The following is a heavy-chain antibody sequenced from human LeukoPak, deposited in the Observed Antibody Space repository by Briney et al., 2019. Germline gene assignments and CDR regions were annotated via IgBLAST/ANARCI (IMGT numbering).Heavy chain of an antibody. CDR2: INPSGGST. V-gene: IGHV1-46*03. D-gene: IGHD2-8*01. CDR1: GYTVTSYY. CDR3: ARSNGVGSDFDY. Sequence: ASVKVSCKASGYTVTSYYIHWVRQAPGQGLEWMGIINPSGGSTSYAQKFQGRVTMTRDTSTSTVYMELSSLRSEDTAVYYCARSNGVGSDFDYWGQGTLVTVSS. J-gene: IGHJ4*02.